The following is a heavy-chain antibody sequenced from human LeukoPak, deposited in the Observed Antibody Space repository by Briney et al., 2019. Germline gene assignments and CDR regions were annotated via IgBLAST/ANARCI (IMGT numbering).Heavy chain of an antibody. Sequence: SETLSLTCAVYGGSFSGYYWSWIRQPPGKGLEWIGEINHSGRTNYNPSLKSRVTISVDTSKNQFSLKLSSVTAADTAVYYCARRGLYDYVWGSRSYYFDYWGQGTLVTVSS. CDR3: ARRGLYDYVWGSRSYYFDY. CDR1: GGSFSGYY. J-gene: IGHJ4*02. D-gene: IGHD3-16*01. V-gene: IGHV4-34*01. CDR2: INHSGRT.